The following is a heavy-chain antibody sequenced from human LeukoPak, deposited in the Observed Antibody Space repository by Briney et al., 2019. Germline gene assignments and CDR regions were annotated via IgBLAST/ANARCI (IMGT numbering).Heavy chain of an antibody. D-gene: IGHD3-22*01. CDR1: GGTFSSYA. Sequence: GASVKVSCKASGGTFSSYAISWVRQAPGQGLEWMGRIIPNSGGANYAQKFQGRVTMTRDTSISTAYMELSRLRSDDTAVYYCARASYYYDSSGYPGYYFDYWGQGTLVTVSS. CDR2: IIPNSGGA. J-gene: IGHJ4*02. CDR3: ARASYYYDSSGYPGYYFDY. V-gene: IGHV1-2*02.